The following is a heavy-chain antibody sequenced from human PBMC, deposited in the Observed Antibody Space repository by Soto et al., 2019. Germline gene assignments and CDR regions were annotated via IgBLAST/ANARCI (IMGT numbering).Heavy chain of an antibody. J-gene: IGHJ6*02. V-gene: IGHV3-30-3*01. CDR1: GFTFSSYA. CDR3: ARDRDWNDVYYGMDV. Sequence: QAQLVESGGGVVQPGRSLRLSCAASGFTFSSYAMHWVRQAPGKGREGVAVISYDGSNKYYADSVKGRFTISRDNSKNTLYLQMNSLRAEDTAVYYCARDRDWNDVYYGMDVWGQGTTVTVSS. D-gene: IGHD1-1*01. CDR2: ISYDGSNK.